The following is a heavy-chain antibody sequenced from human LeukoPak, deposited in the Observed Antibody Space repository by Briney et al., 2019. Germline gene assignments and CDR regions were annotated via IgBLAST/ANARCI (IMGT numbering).Heavy chain of an antibody. CDR2: IYYSGST. Sequence: SETLPVTRTVSGGSISSSSYYWGWIRQHPGKGLEWIGYIYYSGSTYYNPSLKSLLTMSVDTSKNQFTLKLSSVTAADTGVYYCARGAVRGVKDFDYWGQRTLV. V-gene: IGHV4-31*01. CDR3: ARGAVRGVKDFDY. J-gene: IGHJ4*02. D-gene: IGHD3-10*01. CDR1: GGSISSSSYY.